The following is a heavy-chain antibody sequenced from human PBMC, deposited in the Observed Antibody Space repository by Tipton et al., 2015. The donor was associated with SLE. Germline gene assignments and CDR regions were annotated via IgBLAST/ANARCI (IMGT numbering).Heavy chain of an antibody. CDR3: ARGPIEGYYYYYIDV. Sequence: LRLSCTVSGGSISSYRWSWIRQPPGKGLEWIGYVYYSGSTNYNPSLKSRVTMSIDTSKNQFSLKLRSVTAADTAIYYCARGPIEGYYYYYIDVWGKGTTVTVSS. J-gene: IGHJ6*03. CDR2: VYYSGST. V-gene: IGHV4-59*12. D-gene: IGHD1-26*01. CDR1: GGSISSYR.